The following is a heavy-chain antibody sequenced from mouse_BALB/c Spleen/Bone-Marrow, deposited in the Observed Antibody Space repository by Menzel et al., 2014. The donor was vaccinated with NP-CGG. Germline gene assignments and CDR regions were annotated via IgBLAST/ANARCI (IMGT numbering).Heavy chain of an antibody. CDR3: ARENYGSSPAY. CDR1: GYAFTSYN. D-gene: IGHD1-1*01. V-gene: IGHV1S135*01. CDR2: TDPYNGGT. Sequence: VQLKESGPELVKPGASVKVSCKASGYAFTSYNMYWVKQSHGKSLEWIGYTDPYNGGTSYNQKFKGKATLTVDKSSSTAYMHLNSLTSEDSAVYHCARENYGSSPAYWGQGTLVTVSA. J-gene: IGHJ3*01.